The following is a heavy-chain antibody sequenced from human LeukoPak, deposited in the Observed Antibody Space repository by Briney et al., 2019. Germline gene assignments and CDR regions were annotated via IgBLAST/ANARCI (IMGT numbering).Heavy chain of an antibody. CDR1: GVSISSGVYY. D-gene: IGHD2-2*02. CDR3: ARDCSASCYTGLDY. J-gene: IGHJ4*02. V-gene: IGHV4-30-2*01. Sequence: SETLSLTCPVSGVSISSGVYYWSWIRQPPGKGLEWIGYIYHSGSTYYNPSRKSRVTISVDRSKNRFSLKLNSVTAADTAVYYCARDCSASCYTGLDYWGQGTLVTVSS. CDR2: IYHSGST.